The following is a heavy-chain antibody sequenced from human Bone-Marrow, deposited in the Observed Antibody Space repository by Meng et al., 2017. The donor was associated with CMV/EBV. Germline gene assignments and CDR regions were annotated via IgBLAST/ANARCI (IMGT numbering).Heavy chain of an antibody. Sequence: SETLSLTCTVSGGSISSYYWSWIRQPPGKGLEWIGYIYYSGSTNYNPSLKSRVTISVDTSKNQFSLKLSSVTAADTAVYYCARGIAAADWGFDPWAQGTLATFSS. CDR2: IYYSGST. D-gene: IGHD6-13*01. CDR3: ARGIAAADWGFDP. J-gene: IGHJ5*02. CDR1: GGSISSYY. V-gene: IGHV4-59*01.